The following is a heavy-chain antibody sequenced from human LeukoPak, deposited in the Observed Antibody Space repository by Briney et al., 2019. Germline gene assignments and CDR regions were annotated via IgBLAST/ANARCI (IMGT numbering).Heavy chain of an antibody. CDR3: ARVGTYGSGSYLSWLDY. CDR1: GGSISSYY. V-gene: IGHV4-59*01. Sequence: SETLSLTCTVSGGSISSYYWSWIRQPPGKGLEWIGYIYSSGSTNYNPSLKSRVTISVDTSKNQFSLKLSSVTAADTAVYYCARVGTYGSGSYLSWLDYWGQGTRVTVSS. CDR2: IYSSGST. D-gene: IGHD3-10*01. J-gene: IGHJ4*02.